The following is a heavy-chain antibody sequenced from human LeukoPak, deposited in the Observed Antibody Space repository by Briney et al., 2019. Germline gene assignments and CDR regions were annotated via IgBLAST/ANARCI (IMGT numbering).Heavy chain of an antibody. Sequence: ASVKVSCKASGYMFTNYGISWVRQAPGQGLEWMGWISDYNGKTNYAQKLQGRVTMTTDTSTSIAYMELRSLKSDDTAVYHCARDGPDYGDYVNFDYWGQGTLVTVSS. V-gene: IGHV1-18*04. J-gene: IGHJ4*02. CDR3: ARDGPDYGDYVNFDY. CDR2: ISDYNGKT. CDR1: GYMFTNYG. D-gene: IGHD4-17*01.